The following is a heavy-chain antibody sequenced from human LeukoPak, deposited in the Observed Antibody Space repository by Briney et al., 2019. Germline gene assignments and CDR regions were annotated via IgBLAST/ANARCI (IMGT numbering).Heavy chain of an antibody. CDR3: ARDFGYYDSSGYSAPFGYFDY. V-gene: IGHV1-69*13. CDR2: IIPIFGTA. CDR1: GGTFSSYA. D-gene: IGHD3-22*01. J-gene: IGHJ4*02. Sequence: SVKVSCKASGGTFSSYAISWVRQAPGQGLEWMGGIIPIFGTANYAQKFQGRVTITADESTSTAYMELSSLRSEDTAVYYCARDFGYYDSSGYSAPFGYFDYWGQGTLVTVSS.